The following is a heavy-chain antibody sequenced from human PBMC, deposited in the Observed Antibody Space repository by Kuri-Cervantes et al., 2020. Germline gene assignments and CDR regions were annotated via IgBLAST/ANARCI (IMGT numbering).Heavy chain of an antibody. D-gene: IGHD3-16*02. J-gene: IGHJ4*02. CDR1: GGSFSGNY. CDR2: ISHGGST. CDR3: ARDYVWGSYRLIDY. V-gene: IGHV4-34*01. Sequence: GSLRLSCAVYGGSFSGNYWSWIRQPPGKGLEWIGEISHGGSTSYNPSLKSRVTISTDTSKNQSSLQLSSVTAADTAVYYCARDYVWGSYRLIDYWGQGTLVTVSS.